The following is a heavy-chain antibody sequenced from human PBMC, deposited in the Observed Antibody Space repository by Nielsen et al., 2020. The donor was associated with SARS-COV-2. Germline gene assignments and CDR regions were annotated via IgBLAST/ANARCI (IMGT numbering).Heavy chain of an antibody. Sequence: SETLSLTCTVSGDSISSGGYYWSWIRHHPGKGLEWFGYIHYSGSTNYNPSLKSRVTISVDTSKNQFSLKLSSVTAADTAVYYCARDLFDPWGQGTLVTVSS. V-gene: IGHV4-61*08. CDR2: IHYSGST. CDR3: ARDLFDP. CDR1: GDSISSGGYY. J-gene: IGHJ5*02.